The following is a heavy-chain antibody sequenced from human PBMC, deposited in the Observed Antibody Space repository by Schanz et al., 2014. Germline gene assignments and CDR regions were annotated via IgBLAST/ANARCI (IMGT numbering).Heavy chain of an antibody. J-gene: IGHJ4*02. CDR3: ARGGFCDSTSFDS. CDR1: GYTFTTYY. D-gene: IGHD2-2*01. CDR2: INPSSGTT. V-gene: IGHV1-46*03. Sequence: QVQLLQSGAEAKKPAASVKASCKASGYTFTTYYIHWVRQVPGQGLKWMGKINPSSGTTRIAHNFHGNLAVTRDTSTSTMNMEQDSPRSYCTTGYYCARGGFCDSTSFDSWGQGTLVTVSS.